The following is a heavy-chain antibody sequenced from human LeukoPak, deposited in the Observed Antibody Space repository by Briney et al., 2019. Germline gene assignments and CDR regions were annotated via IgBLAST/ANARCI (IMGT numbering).Heavy chain of an antibody. Sequence: PGGSLRLSCAASGFTFSSYSMNWVRQAPGKGLEWVSYISSSSTIYYADSVKGRFTISRDNAKNSLYLQMNSLRDEDTAVYYCARVSGSYNADYWGQGTLVTVSS. CDR1: GFTFSSYS. J-gene: IGHJ4*02. CDR3: ARVSGSYNADY. V-gene: IGHV3-48*02. D-gene: IGHD1-26*01. CDR2: ISSSSTI.